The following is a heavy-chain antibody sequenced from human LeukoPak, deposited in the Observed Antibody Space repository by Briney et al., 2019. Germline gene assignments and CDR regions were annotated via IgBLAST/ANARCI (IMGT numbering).Heavy chain of an antibody. CDR2: IRHDGSEN. Sequence: GGSLRLSCGASGFNFSSYWMSWVRQAPGRGLEWVANIRHDGSENSYVDSVKGRFTISRDNAENSLYLQMNSLRAEDTAVYYCAINGDYFDFWGQGTLVTVSS. D-gene: IGHD2-8*01. CDR1: GFNFSSYW. J-gene: IGHJ4*02. CDR3: AINGDYFDF. V-gene: IGHV3-7*01.